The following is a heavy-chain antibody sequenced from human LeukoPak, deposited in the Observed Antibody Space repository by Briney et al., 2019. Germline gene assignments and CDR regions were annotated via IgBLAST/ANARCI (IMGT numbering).Heavy chain of an antibody. V-gene: IGHV3-9*01. CDR2: ISWDSGSI. CDR1: GFTFDDYA. J-gene: IGHJ6*03. CDR3: AKGAVVTNYYYYYMDV. Sequence: GGSLRHSCAASGFTFDDYAMHWVREAPGKGLEWVSGISWDSGSIGYADSVKGRFTISRDNAKNSLYLQMNSLRAEDTALYYCAKGAVVTNYYYYYMDVWGKGTTVTVSS. D-gene: IGHD4-23*01.